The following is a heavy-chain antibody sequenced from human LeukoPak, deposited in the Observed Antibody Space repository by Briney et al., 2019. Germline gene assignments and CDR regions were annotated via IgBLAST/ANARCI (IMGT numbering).Heavy chain of an antibody. V-gene: IGHV3-53*05. CDR1: GFTVSSNY. CDR3: ARDYDTSGSYFDFFDY. CDR2: IYSGGST. D-gene: IGHD3-22*01. J-gene: IGHJ4*02. Sequence: LSGGSLRLSCAASGFTVSSNYMSWVRQAPGKGLEWVSVIYSGGSTYYADSVKGRFTTSRDNSKNAFLQMNSLRAEDTAVYYCARDYDTSGSYFDFFDYWGQGTLVTVSS.